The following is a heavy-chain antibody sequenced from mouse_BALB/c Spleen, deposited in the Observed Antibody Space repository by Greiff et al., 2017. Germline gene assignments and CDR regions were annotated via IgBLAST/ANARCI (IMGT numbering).Heavy chain of an antibody. J-gene: IGHJ4*01. CDR2: IDPYDSET. V-gene: IGHV1-61*01. D-gene: IGHD1-1*02. CDR1: GYAFSSYW. CDR3: ARWGGNLYAMDY. Sequence: VQLQQSGAELVRPGSSVKISCKASGYAFSSYWMNWVKQRPGQGLEWIGRIDPYDSETHYNQKFKDKAILTVDKSSSTAYMQLSSLTSEDSAVYYCARWGGNLYAMDYWGQGTSVTVSS.